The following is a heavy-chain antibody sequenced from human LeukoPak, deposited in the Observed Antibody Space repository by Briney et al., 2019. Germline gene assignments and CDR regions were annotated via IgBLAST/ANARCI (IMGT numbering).Heavy chain of an antibody. V-gene: IGHV4-4*09. CDR2: IYTSGST. CDR3: ARRRGGDRTHNWFDP. D-gene: IGHD3-10*01. J-gene: IGHJ5*02. Sequence: SETLSLTCTVSGGSISSYYWSWIRQPPGKGLEWIGYIYTSGSTNYNPSLKSRVTISVDTSKYQFSLKLSSVTAADTAVYYCARRRGGDRTHNWFDPWGQGTLVTVSS. CDR1: GGSISSYY.